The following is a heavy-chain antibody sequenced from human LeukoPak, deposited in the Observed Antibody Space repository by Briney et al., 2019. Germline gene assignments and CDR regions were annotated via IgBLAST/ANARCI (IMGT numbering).Heavy chain of an antibody. J-gene: IGHJ4*02. CDR3: ANQVYGSGSYTFFDY. CDR1: GFNVGSNY. Sequence: GGSLRLSCAASGFNVGSNYMNWVRQAPGKGLEWVSIIYSGGTTYYADSVKGRFTISRDNSKNTLYLQMNSLRAEDTAVYYCANQVYGSGSYTFFDYWGQGTLVTVSS. D-gene: IGHD3-10*01. V-gene: IGHV3-66*02. CDR2: IYSGGTT.